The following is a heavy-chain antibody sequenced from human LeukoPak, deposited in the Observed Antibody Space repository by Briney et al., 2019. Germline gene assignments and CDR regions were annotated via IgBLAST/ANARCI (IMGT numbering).Heavy chain of an antibody. J-gene: IGHJ6*03. CDR2: ISAYNGNT. CDR1: GYTFTSYG. D-gene: IGHD1-14*01. CDR3: ATGRYYYYMDV. Sequence: GASVKVSCKASGYTFTSYGISWVRQAPGQGLEWMGWISAYNGNTNYAQKLQGRVTMTTDTSTSTASTDLRSLRSDDTAVYYCATGRYYYYMDVWGKGTTVTVSS. V-gene: IGHV1-18*01.